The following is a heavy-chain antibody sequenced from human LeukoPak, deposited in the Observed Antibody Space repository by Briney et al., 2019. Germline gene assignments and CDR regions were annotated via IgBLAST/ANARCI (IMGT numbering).Heavy chain of an antibody. Sequence: PSETLSLTCGVSGGSVSSNNWWSWFRQPPGKGLEWIGEVHHIGGTTYNPSLKSRVTISVDTSKNQFSLKLSSVTAADTAVYYCARVSRSSSWSMDYWGQGTLVTVSS. J-gene: IGHJ4*02. CDR1: GGSVSSNNW. CDR3: ARVSRSSSWSMDY. V-gene: IGHV4-4*02. CDR2: VHHIGGT. D-gene: IGHD6-13*01.